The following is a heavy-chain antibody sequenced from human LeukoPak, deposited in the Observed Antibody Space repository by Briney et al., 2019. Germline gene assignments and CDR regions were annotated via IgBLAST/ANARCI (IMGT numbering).Heavy chain of an antibody. V-gene: IGHV3-48*03. J-gene: IGHJ4*02. D-gene: IGHD5-24*01. Sequence: QPGRSLRLSCTTSGFTFGDYAMSWVRQAPGKGLEWVSYISHSGSNLYYADYVKGRFTISRDNAKNSLYLQMESLRAEDTAVYYCVADGYNQDPDYWGQGTVVTVSS. CDR2: ISHSGSNL. CDR3: VADGYNQDPDY. CDR1: GFTFGDYA.